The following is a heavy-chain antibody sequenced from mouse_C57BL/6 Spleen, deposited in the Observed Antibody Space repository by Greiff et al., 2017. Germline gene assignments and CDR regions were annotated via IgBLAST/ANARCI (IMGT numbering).Heavy chain of an antibody. V-gene: IGHV5-16*01. D-gene: IGHD2-13*01. CDR1: GFTFSDYY. CDR3: ARVMTIAMYD. CDR2: INYDGSST. J-gene: IGHJ4*01. Sequence: EVMLVESEGGLVQPGSSMKLSCTASGFTFSDYYMAWVRQVPEKGLEWVANINYDGSSTYYLESLKGRFIISRDHAKNILYLQMSSLKSEDTATYYCARVMTIAMYDWGQGTSVTVSS.